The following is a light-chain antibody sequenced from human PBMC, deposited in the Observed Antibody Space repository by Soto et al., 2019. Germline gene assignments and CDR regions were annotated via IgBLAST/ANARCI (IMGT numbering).Light chain of an antibody. J-gene: IGLJ3*02. CDR3: REYTARSTLV. Sequence: QSALTQPASVSGTAGQSITISCAGTMGDVGAYNLVSWYQQHPGTPPKLIIYEVRNRPSGTSSRFSGSRSGNKASLTIAGLQSEDEDDYYCREYTARSTLVFGGGTK. CDR2: EVR. V-gene: IGLV2-14*01. CDR1: MGDVGAYNL.